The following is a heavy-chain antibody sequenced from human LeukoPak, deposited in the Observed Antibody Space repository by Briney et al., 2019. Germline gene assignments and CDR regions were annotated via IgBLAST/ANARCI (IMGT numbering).Heavy chain of an antibody. D-gene: IGHD4-17*01. V-gene: IGHV3-66*02. CDR2: IYSGGST. CDR3: ARDHYGDYYFDY. Sequence: GGSLRLSCAASGFTVSSNYMSCVRQAPGKGLEWVSVIYSGGSTYYADSVKGRFTISRDNSKNTLYLQMNSLRAEDTAVYYCARDHYGDYYFDYWGQGTLVTVSS. CDR1: GFTVSSNY. J-gene: IGHJ4*02.